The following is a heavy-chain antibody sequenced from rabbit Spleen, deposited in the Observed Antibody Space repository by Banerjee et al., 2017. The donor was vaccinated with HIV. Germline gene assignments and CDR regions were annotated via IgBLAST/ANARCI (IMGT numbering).Heavy chain of an antibody. CDR3: ARDTSSSFSSYGMDL. CDR1: GVSFSGNSY. D-gene: IGHD1-1*01. V-gene: IGHV1S40*01. Sequence: QSLEESGGDLVKPGASLTLTCIASGVSFSGNSYMCWVRQAPGKGLEWIACIDTGSSDFTYFASWAKGRFTISKTSSTTVTLQMTSLTAADTATYFCARDTSSSFSSYGMDLWGQGTLVT. CDR2: IDTGSSDFT. J-gene: IGHJ6*01.